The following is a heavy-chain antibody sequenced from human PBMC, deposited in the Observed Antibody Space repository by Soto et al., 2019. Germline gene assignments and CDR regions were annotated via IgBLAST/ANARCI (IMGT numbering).Heavy chain of an antibody. J-gene: IGHJ6*02. Sequence: EVQLLESGGGLVQPGGSLRLSCAASEFTFSSYAMTWVRQAPGKGLEWVASITDSGGSTYYADSVKGWLTISRDNSENTVHLQMNGLRAEDTAIYYCVKDWSGDKCPCMDVWGQGTTVTVSS. CDR2: ITDSGGST. D-gene: IGHD3-3*01. V-gene: IGHV3-23*01. CDR1: EFTFSSYA. CDR3: VKDWSGDKCPCMDV.